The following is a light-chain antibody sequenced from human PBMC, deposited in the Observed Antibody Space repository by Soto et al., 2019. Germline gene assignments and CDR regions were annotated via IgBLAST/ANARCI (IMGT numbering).Light chain of an antibody. CDR3: QLYGNSPP. CDR2: YIS. Sequence: EIVVTQSPATLSVSPGETASLSCRASQSAGNFLAWYQQKPGQAPRLLIYYISTRATGIPARFSGSGSGTEFTLTIDRLEPEDFAVYYCQLYGNSPPFGQGTRLEIK. V-gene: IGKV3D-15*01. J-gene: IGKJ5*01. CDR1: QSAGNF.